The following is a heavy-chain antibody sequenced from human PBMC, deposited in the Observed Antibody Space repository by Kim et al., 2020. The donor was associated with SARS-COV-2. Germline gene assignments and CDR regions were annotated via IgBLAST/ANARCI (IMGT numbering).Heavy chain of an antibody. Sequence: GESLKISCKGSGYSFTSYWISWVRQMPGKGLEWMGRIDPSDSYTNYSPYFQGHVTISADKSISTAYLQWSSLKASDTAMYYCARLGIKYYGSGSEAFDIWGQGTMVTVSS. V-gene: IGHV5-10-1*01. D-gene: IGHD3-10*01. CDR3: ARLGIKYYGSGSEAFDI. CDR1: GYSFTSYW. CDR2: IDPSDSYT. J-gene: IGHJ3*02.